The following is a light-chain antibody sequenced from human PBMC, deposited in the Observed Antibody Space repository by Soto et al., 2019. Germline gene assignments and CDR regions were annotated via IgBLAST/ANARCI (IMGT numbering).Light chain of an antibody. J-gene: IGKJ1*01. V-gene: IGKV1-5*01. CDR1: QSVSGW. CDR3: QQYETFSGT. Sequence: DIQMAQSPSTLSASVVDTVTVTCLASQSVSGWLAWYQQKPGEAPKLLIYDASALPRGVPSRFSGSGSGTKFTLTIASLQPDDFATYYRQQYETFSGTFGPGTKVDIK. CDR2: DAS.